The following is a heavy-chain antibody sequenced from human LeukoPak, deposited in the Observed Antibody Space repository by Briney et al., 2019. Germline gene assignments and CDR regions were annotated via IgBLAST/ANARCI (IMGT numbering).Heavy chain of an antibody. J-gene: IGHJ4*01. Sequence: GGSLRLSCAASGFTFDDYAMHWVRQAPGKGLEWVSGISWNSGSIGYADSVKGRFTISRDNAKNSLYLQMNSLRAEDTALYYCAKDVYYDFWSGYFDYWGHGTLVTVSS. CDR1: GFTFDDYA. CDR2: ISWNSGSI. V-gene: IGHV3-9*01. CDR3: AKDVYYDFWSGYFDY. D-gene: IGHD3-3*01.